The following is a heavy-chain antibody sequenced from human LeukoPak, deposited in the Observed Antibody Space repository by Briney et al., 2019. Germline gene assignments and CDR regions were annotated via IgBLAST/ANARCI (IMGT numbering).Heavy chain of an antibody. V-gene: IGHV3-30-3*01. Sequence: GGSLRLSCAASGFTFSSYAMHWVRQAPGKGLEWVAVISYDGSNKYYADSVKGRFTISRDNSKNTLYLQMNSLRLEDTAVYYCTKVRLLGALDDAFDIWGQGTMVTVSP. CDR2: ISYDGSNK. CDR1: GFTFSSYA. D-gene: IGHD7-27*01. J-gene: IGHJ3*02. CDR3: TKVRLLGALDDAFDI.